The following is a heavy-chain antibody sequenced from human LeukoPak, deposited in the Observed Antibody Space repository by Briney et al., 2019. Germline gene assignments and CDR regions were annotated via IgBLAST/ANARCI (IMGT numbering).Heavy chain of an antibody. V-gene: IGHV3-15*01. CDR3: GTGSAFDF. CDR2: IKRRSDGGTT. D-gene: IGHD1-26*01. J-gene: IGHJ3*01. Sequence: PGGSLRLSCAASGFTFSNSYMSWVRQAPGKGLEWVGRIKRRSDGGTTDYAAPVKGRFTISRDDSRNILYVQMNSQKSEDTGVYYCGTGSAFDFWGQGTRVTVSS. CDR1: GFTFSNSY.